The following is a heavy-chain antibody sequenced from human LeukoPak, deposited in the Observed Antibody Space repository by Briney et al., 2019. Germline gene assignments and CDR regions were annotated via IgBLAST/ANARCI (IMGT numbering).Heavy chain of an antibody. CDR3: ARDPPLQWLVQGDAFDI. V-gene: IGHV3-48*03. Sequence: PAGTLRLSCAASGFTFSSYEMNWVRQGQGKGLEWVSYISSSGSTIYYADSVKGRFTISRDNAKNSLYLQMNSLRAEDTAVYYCARDPPLQWLVQGDAFDIWGQGTMVTVSS. CDR2: ISSSGSTI. CDR1: GFTFSSYE. D-gene: IGHD6-19*01. J-gene: IGHJ3*02.